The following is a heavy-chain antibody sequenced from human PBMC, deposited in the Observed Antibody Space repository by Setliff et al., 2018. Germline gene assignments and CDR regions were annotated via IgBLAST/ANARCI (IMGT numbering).Heavy chain of an antibody. V-gene: IGHV4-61*02. D-gene: IGHD3-22*01. CDR3: AKEGYYDHFGYYHYYFDF. J-gene: IGHJ4*02. CDR1: GGSISSGSYY. Sequence: SETLSLTCTVSGGSISSGSYYWSWIRQPAGKGLEWIGLIQNTGNTNYNPSLQSRVTISMDTSKSQFSLNLTSVTAADTAVYYCAKEGYYDHFGYYHYYFDFWGQGTLVTVSS. CDR2: IQNTGNT.